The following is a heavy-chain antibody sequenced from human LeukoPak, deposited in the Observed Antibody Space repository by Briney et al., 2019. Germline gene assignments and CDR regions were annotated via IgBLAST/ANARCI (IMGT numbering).Heavy chain of an antibody. CDR3: ARGTAVAGT. J-gene: IGHJ5*02. CDR1: GDSISNYY. Sequence: PSETLSLACTVSGDSISNYYWSWIRQPPGKGLEWIGYIYYSGSTNYNPSLKCRVTISVDTSKNQFSLRLSSVTAADTAVYYCARGTAVAGTWGQGTLVTVSS. V-gene: IGHV4-59*01. CDR2: IYYSGST. D-gene: IGHD6-19*01.